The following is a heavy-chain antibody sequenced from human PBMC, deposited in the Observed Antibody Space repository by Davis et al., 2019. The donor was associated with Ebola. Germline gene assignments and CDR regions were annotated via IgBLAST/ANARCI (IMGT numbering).Heavy chain of an antibody. V-gene: IGHV3-33*01. CDR2: IWYDGSNK. CDR1: GFTFSSYD. Sequence: PGGSLRLSCAASGFTFSSYDMHWVRLAPGKGLEWVAVIWYDGSNKYYADSVKGRFTISRDNSKNTLYLQMNSLRAEDTAVYYCAREMMATINYWGQGTLVTVSS. CDR3: AREMMATINY. J-gene: IGHJ4*02. D-gene: IGHD5-24*01.